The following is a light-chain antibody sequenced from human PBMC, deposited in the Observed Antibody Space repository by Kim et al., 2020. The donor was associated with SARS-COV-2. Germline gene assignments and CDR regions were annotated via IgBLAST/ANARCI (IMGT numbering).Light chain of an antibody. J-gene: IGLJ3*02. Sequence: QSALTQPPSASGSPGQSVTISCTGTSSDVGGYNYVSWYQQHPGKAPKLMIYEVSKRPSGVPDRFSGSKSGNTASLTVSGLQAEDEADYYCISYAGSNNLGFGGGTKLTVL. CDR2: EVS. V-gene: IGLV2-8*01. CDR1: SSDVGGYNY. CDR3: ISYAGSNNLG.